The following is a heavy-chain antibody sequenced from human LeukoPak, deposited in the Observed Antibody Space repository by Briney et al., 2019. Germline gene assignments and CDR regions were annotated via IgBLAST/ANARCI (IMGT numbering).Heavy chain of an antibody. Sequence: PGRSLRLSCAASGFTFSSYAMHWVRQAPGKGLEWVAVISYDGSNKYYADSVKGRFTISRDNSKNTLYLQMNSLRAEDTAVYYCARDRSPFRLSWFDPWGQGTLVTVSS. CDR2: ISYDGSNK. CDR1: GFTFSSYA. J-gene: IGHJ5*02. CDR3: ARDRSPFRLSWFDP. D-gene: IGHD3-16*02. V-gene: IGHV3-30-3*01.